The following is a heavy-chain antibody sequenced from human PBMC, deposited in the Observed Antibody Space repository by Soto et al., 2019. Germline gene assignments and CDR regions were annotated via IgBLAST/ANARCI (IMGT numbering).Heavy chain of an antibody. D-gene: IGHD2-21*01. J-gene: IGHJ4*02. Sequence: GGSLRLSCAASGFTFSSYAMSWVRQAPGKGLEWVSAISGLGGSTYYADSVKGRFTISRDNSKNTLYLQMNSLRAEDTAVYYCAKLKGVSSISLEAYFDYWGQGTLVTVSS. V-gene: IGHV3-23*01. CDR3: AKLKGVSSISLEAYFDY. CDR1: GFTFSSYA. CDR2: ISGLGGST.